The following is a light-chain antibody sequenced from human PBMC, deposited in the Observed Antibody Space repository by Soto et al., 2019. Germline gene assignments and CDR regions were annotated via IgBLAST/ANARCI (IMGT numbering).Light chain of an antibody. CDR2: DAS. CDR1: QSVSSY. Sequence: EIVLTHSPATLSLSPGERATLSCRASQSVSSYLAWYQQKPGQAPRLLIYDASNRATGIPARFSGSGSGTDFTLTISNLEPEDFAVYYCQQRTYWPWTFGQGTKVDIK. V-gene: IGKV3-11*01. CDR3: QQRTYWPWT. J-gene: IGKJ1*01.